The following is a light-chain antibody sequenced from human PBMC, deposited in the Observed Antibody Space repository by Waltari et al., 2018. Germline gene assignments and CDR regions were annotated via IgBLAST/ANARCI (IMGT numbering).Light chain of an antibody. CDR2: KAS. Sequence: DIQMTQSPSTLSASVGDRVIFSCRASQSISTWLAWYQQKPGKAPKLLIYKASTLESGVPSRFSGSGSGTEFTLTISSLQPEGFATYYCQQYNSYSLLSFGGGTKVEIK. J-gene: IGKJ4*01. CDR3: QQYNSYSLLS. V-gene: IGKV1-5*03. CDR1: QSISTW.